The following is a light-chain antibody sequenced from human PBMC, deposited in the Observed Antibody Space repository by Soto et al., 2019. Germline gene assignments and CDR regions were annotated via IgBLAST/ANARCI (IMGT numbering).Light chain of an antibody. J-gene: IGLJ1*01. CDR3: NSYSNSSTYV. V-gene: IGLV2-14*01. CDR1: TSDIGGYNF. CDR2: DVR. Sequence: QSALTQPASVSGAPGQSITISCTGTTSDIGGYNFVSWYQQHPVQAPKLLIYDVRNRPSGVSNRISGSKSGNTASLTISGLEAEDEDDYYCNSYSNSSTYVFGSGTKLPS.